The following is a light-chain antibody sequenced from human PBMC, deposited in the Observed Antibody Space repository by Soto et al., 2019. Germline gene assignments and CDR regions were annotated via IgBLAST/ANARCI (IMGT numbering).Light chain of an antibody. V-gene: IGKV1-8*01. CDR3: LQYSSYPLT. Sequence: AIRMTQSPSSFSASTGDRVTITCRASQGISSYLTWYQQKPGKAPKLLIYAASTEQSGVRSRFSGSGSETDFTLTISCLQSEDFATYYCLQYSSYPLTFGGGTKVEIK. CDR2: AAS. CDR1: QGISSY. J-gene: IGKJ4*01.